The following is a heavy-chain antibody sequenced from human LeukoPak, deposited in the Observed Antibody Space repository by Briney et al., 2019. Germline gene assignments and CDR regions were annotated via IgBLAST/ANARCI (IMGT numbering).Heavy chain of an antibody. Sequence: PSETLSLTCAVYGGSLSGYYWSWIRQPPGKGLEWIGEINHSGSTNYNPSLKSRVTISVDTSKNQFSLKLSSVTAADTAVYYCARGPLYYDILTGYSTYGMDVWGQGTTVTVSS. CDR3: ARGPLYYDILTGYSTYGMDV. CDR2: INHSGST. CDR1: GGSLSGYY. J-gene: IGHJ6*02. V-gene: IGHV4-34*01. D-gene: IGHD3-9*01.